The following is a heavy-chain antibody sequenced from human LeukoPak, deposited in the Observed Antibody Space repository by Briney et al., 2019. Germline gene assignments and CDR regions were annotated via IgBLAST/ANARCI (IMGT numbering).Heavy chain of an antibody. V-gene: IGHV1-46*01. Sequence: ASVQVSCKASGITFTSYYIHWVRQAPGRGLEWTGKINPSGTITTYAPKYQGRVTVTKDTSTNTVYMELSSLRSDDTAVYYCALIAPPHNWGQGTLVTVSS. J-gene: IGHJ4*02. CDR1: GITFTSYY. CDR2: INPSGTIT. D-gene: IGHD6-13*01. CDR3: ALIAPPHN.